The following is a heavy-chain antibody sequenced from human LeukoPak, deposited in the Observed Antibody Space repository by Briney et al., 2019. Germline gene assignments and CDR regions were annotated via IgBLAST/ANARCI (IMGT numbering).Heavy chain of an antibody. CDR1: GVSFSGYY. D-gene: IGHD3-9*01. J-gene: IGHJ4*02. CDR3: ARGHRLRYFDWLLLSPYYFDY. V-gene: IGHV4-34*01. CDR2: INHSGST. Sequence: PSETLSLTCAVYGVSFSGYYWSWIRQPPGKGLEWIGEINHSGSTNYNPSLKSRVTISVDTSKNQFSLKLSSVTAADTAVYYCARGHRLRYFDWLLLSPYYFDYWGQGTLVTVSS.